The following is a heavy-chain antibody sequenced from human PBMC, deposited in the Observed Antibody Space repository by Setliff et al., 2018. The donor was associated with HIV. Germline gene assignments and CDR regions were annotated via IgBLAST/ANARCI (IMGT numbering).Heavy chain of an antibody. CDR1: GGSISSSSSY. Sequence: PSETLSLTCTVSGGSISSSSSYWGWIRQPPGRGLEWIGSVSYSGSTYFNPSLKSRVTISLDTSKNQFSLKVSSMTAADTAVYYCARVPLNVHYYYMDVWGKGTTVTVSS. V-gene: IGHV4-39*07. CDR2: VSYSGST. CDR3: ARVPLNVHYYYMDV. D-gene: IGHD6-6*01. J-gene: IGHJ6*03.